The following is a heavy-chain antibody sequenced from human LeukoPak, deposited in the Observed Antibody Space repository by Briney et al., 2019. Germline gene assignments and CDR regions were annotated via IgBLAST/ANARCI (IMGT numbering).Heavy chain of an antibody. Sequence: SETLSLTCTVSGGSISSYYWSWIRQPPGKGLEWIGYIYYSGSTNYNPSLKSRVTISVDTSKNQFSLKLSSVTAADTAVYYCASRSNDYGDYDAYGMDVWGQGTTVTVSS. CDR1: GGSISSYY. D-gene: IGHD4-17*01. CDR2: IYYSGST. CDR3: ASRSNDYGDYDAYGMDV. J-gene: IGHJ6*02. V-gene: IGHV4-59*08.